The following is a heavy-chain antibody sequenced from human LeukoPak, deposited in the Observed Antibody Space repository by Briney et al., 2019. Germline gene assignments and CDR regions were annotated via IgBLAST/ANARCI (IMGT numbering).Heavy chain of an antibody. CDR3: ATLDADYYYNYGMDV. CDR1: GFTFSSYA. Sequence: GGSLRLSCAASGFTFSSYAMTWLRQAPGQGLEWVSAISGSGGSTYYADSVKGRFTISRDNSKNTLYLQMNSLRAEDTAIYFCATLDADYYYNYGMDVWGLGTTVTVSS. V-gene: IGHV3-23*01. J-gene: IGHJ6*02. D-gene: IGHD3-9*01. CDR2: ISGSGGST.